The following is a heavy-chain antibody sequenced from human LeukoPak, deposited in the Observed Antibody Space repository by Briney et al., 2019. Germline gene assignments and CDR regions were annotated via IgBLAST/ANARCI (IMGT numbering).Heavy chain of an antibody. CDR3: AKRGPSDYFYGMDV. Sequence: PGGSLRLSCAASGFTFSSYGMHWVRQAPGKGLEWVAVISYDGSNKYYADSVKGRPTISRDNSKNTLYLQMNSLRAEDTAVYYCAKRGPSDYFYGMDVWGQGTTVTVSS. J-gene: IGHJ6*02. V-gene: IGHV3-30*18. CDR1: GFTFSSYG. D-gene: IGHD2-2*01. CDR2: ISYDGSNK.